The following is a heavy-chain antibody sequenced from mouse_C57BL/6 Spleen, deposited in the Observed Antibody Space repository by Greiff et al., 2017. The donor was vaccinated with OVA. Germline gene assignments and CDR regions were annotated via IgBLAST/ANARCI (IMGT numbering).Heavy chain of an antibody. CDR2: IWRGGST. Sequence: QVQLKESGPGLVQPSQSLSITCTVSGFSLTSYGVHWVRQSPGKGLEWLGVIWRGGSTDYNAAFMSRLSITKDNSKSQVFFKMNSLQADDTAIYYCAKEWDGYDGVFAYWGQGTLVTVSA. J-gene: IGHJ3*01. CDR3: AKEWDGYDGVFAY. CDR1: GFSLTSYG. V-gene: IGHV2-5*01. D-gene: IGHD2-2*01.